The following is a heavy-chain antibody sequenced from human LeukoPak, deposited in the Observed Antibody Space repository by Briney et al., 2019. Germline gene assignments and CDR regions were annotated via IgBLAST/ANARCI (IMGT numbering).Heavy chain of an antibody. D-gene: IGHD3-22*01. CDR3: ARVHYPYGSGYYYSYFDY. V-gene: IGHV3-11*01. Sequence: GGSLRLSCAASGFTFSDYYMSWIRQAPGKGLEWVSYISSSGSTIYYADSVKGRFTISRDNAKNSLYLQMNSLRAEDTAVYYCARVHYPYGSGYYYSYFDYWGQGTLVTVSS. CDR2: ISSSGSTI. CDR1: GFTFSDYY. J-gene: IGHJ4*02.